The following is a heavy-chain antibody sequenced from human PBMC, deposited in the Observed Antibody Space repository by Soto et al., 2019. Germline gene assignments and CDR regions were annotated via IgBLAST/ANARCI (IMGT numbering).Heavy chain of an antibody. CDR3: ASQFRAAAGKGNFDY. D-gene: IGHD6-13*01. Sequence: SETLSLTCTVSGGSISSSSYYWVWIRQPPGKRLEWIGSIYYSGSTYYNPSLKSRVTISVDTSKNQFSLKLSSVTAADTAVYYCASQFRAAAGKGNFDYWGQGTLVTVSS. CDR2: IYYSGST. J-gene: IGHJ4*02. CDR1: GGSISSSSYY. V-gene: IGHV4-39*01.